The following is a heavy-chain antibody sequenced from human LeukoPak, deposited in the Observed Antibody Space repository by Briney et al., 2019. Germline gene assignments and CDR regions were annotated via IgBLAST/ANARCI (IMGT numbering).Heavy chain of an antibody. CDR1: GYTLTELS. V-gene: IGHV1-24*01. J-gene: IGHJ1*01. CDR3: AGQVVEAAMYFQD. CDR2: FDPEDSET. D-gene: IGHD2-2*01. Sequence: ASVKVSCKVSGYTLTELSMHWVRQAPGKGLEWMGGFDPEDSETIYAQNFQGRVTITTDASTSTAYMELSSLRSEDTAVYYCAGQVVEAAMYFQDWGLGTLVTVSS.